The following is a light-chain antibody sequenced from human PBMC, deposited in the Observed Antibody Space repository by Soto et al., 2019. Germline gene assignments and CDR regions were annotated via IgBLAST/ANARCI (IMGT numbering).Light chain of an antibody. J-gene: IGKJ1*01. CDR3: QQGYSTPWT. CDR1: RDIGSD. Sequence: HMTLSTSSLSASVGNSITITSRASRDIGSDLSWYQQKPGKAPNLLIYAASNLQSGAPSRFSGSGYGTDFNLTINSLQTEDFATYYCQQGYSTPWTFGQGTKVDI. V-gene: IGKV1-39*01. CDR2: AAS.